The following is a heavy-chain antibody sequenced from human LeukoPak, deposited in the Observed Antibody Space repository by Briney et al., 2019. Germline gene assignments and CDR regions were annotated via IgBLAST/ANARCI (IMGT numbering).Heavy chain of an antibody. V-gene: IGHV1-46*01. CDR2: INPNAGTT. Sequence: ASVKVSCKASGYTFTSYYMHWVRQAPGQGLEWMGIINPNAGTTSYAQKFQGRVTVTRDTSTSTVYMELSSLRSEDTAVYYCAIDLSGGKLRYFDWLPPDYWGQGTLVTVSS. D-gene: IGHD3-9*01. J-gene: IGHJ4*02. CDR1: GYTFTSYY. CDR3: AIDLSGGKLRYFDWLPPDY.